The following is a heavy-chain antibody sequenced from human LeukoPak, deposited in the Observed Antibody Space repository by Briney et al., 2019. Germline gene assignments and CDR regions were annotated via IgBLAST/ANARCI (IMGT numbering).Heavy chain of an antibody. CDR3: ARDGGANPTDY. D-gene: IGHD3-16*01. CDR2: INTDGSST. CDR1: GLPSVTSG. Sequence: PGGSLSFSCPAPGLPSVTSGCNWFGQAPGKGLVWVSRINTDGSSTSYADSVKGRFTISRDNAKNTLYLQMNSLRAEDTAVYYCARDGGANPTDYWGQGTLVTVSS. V-gene: IGHV3-74*01. J-gene: IGHJ4*02.